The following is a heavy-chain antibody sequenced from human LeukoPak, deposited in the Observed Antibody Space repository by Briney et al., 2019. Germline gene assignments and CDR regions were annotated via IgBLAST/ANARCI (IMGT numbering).Heavy chain of an antibody. V-gene: IGHV1-18*01. Sequence: ASVTVSCTASGGTFSSYAISWVRQAPGQGLEWMGWISAYNGNTNYAQKLQGRVTMTTDTSTSTAYMELSSLRSEDTAVYYCARILYVVLGPADTVGYYYYGMDVWGQGTTVTVSS. CDR1: GGTFSSYA. CDR3: ARILYVVLGPADTVGYYYYGMDV. CDR2: ISAYNGNT. J-gene: IGHJ6*02. D-gene: IGHD2-2*01.